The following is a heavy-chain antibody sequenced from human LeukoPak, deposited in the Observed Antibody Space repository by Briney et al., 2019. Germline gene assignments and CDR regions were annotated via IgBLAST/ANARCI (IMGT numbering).Heavy chain of an antibody. Sequence: ASVKVSCKASGYTFTSYYMHWVRQAPGKGLEWMGGFDPEDGETIYAQKFQGRVTMTEDTSTDTAYMELSSLRSEDTAVYYCATSSAYDSSGYDLDYWGQGTLVTVSS. J-gene: IGHJ4*02. CDR2: FDPEDGET. V-gene: IGHV1-24*01. CDR1: GYTFTSYY. D-gene: IGHD3-22*01. CDR3: ATSSAYDSSGYDLDY.